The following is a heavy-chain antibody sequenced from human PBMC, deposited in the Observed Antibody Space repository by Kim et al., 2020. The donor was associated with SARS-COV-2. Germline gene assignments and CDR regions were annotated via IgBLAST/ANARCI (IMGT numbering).Heavy chain of an antibody. V-gene: IGHV3-9*01. CDR3: AKDISSGDITAAGRYGFDY. J-gene: IGHJ4*02. D-gene: IGHD6-13*01. Sequence: GRFTISRDNAKNSLYLQMNSLRAEDTALYYCAKDISSGDITAAGRYGFDYWGQGTLVTVSS.